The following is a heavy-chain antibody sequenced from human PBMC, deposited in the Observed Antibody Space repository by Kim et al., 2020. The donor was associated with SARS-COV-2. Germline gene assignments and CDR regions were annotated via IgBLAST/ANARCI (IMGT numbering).Heavy chain of an antibody. CDR3: TSQQRIQMIVVVIFPDY. D-gene: IGHD3-22*01. J-gene: IGHJ4*02. Sequence: PVKGRFTISRDDSKTTLYLKMNSLKTEDTAVYYCTSQQRIQMIVVVIFPDYWGQGTLVTVSS. V-gene: IGHV3-15*01.